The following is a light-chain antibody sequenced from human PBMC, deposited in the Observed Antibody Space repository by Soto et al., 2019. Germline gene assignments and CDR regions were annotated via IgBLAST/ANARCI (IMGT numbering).Light chain of an antibody. V-gene: IGKV4-1*01. Sequence: DIVLTQSPDSLAVSLGERATLNCKSSQSLLHVIQKNYLAWYQQKPGQTPKLLIYWASTRETGVPDRFSGSGSCTDFTLTISSLQAEDVAVYYCQKYYSTPFSFGHGTKVEIK. CDR2: WAS. CDR3: QKYYSTPFS. J-gene: IGKJ3*01. CDR1: QSLLHVIQKNY.